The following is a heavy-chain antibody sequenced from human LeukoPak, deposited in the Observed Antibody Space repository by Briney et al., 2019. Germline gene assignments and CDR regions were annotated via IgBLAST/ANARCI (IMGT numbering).Heavy chain of an antibody. Sequence: GASVKVSCKASGYSFNDKYLHWVRQAPGQGLEWMGWINPNSGGTNYAQKFQGRVTMTRDTSISTAYMELSRLRSDDTAVYYCARDNLPAMVSADYWGQGTLVTVSS. D-gene: IGHD5-18*01. CDR3: ARDNLPAMVSADY. CDR1: GYSFNDKY. J-gene: IGHJ4*02. CDR2: INPNSGGT. V-gene: IGHV1-2*02.